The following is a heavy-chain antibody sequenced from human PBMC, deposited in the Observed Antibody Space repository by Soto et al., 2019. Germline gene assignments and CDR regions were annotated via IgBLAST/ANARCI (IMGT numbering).Heavy chain of an antibody. CDR3: ARARPDSAGSSLGRRLDV. J-gene: IGHJ6*02. V-gene: IGHV4-61*01. CDR2: IFFTGGI. CDR1: GDSVTFGPHY. Sequence: QVQLQESGPGLVKPSGTLSLICIVSGDSVTFGPHYWSWIRQRPGQGLEWIGHIFFTGGINYSPSLKSRVSVAVDSSKSQFSLNLTSVSAADSDIYYWARARPDSAGSSLGRRLDVWGQGTTGSVSS. D-gene: IGHD3-10*01.